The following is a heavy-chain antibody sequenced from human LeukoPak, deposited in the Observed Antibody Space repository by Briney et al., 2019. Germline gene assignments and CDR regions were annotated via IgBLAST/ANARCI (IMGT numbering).Heavy chain of an antibody. J-gene: IGHJ4*02. CDR2: INPNSGGT. V-gene: IGHV1-2*02. D-gene: IGHD3-10*01. CDR1: GCTFTGCY. CDR3: ARGGHYYGSGSTYLNY. Sequence: GASVKVSCKASGCTFTGCYMHWVRQAPGQGLGWMGWINPNSGGTNYAQKFQGSVTMTRDTSISTAYMELSRLRSDDTAVYYCARGGHYYGSGSTYLNYWGQGTLVTVSS.